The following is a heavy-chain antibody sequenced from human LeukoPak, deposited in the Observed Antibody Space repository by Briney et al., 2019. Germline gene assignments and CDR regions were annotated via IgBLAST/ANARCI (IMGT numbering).Heavy chain of an antibody. CDR1: GYTFTGYY. CDR3: ARSYCSGGSCYPRFDY. V-gene: IGHV1-2*02. CDR2: INPNSGGT. J-gene: IGHJ4*02. D-gene: IGHD2-15*01. Sequence: GASVKVSCKASGYTFTGYYMHWVRQAPGQGLEWMGWINPNSGGTNYAQKFQGRVTMTRDTSISTAYMELSRLRSDDTAVYYCARSYCSGGSCYPRFDYWGQGTLVTVSS.